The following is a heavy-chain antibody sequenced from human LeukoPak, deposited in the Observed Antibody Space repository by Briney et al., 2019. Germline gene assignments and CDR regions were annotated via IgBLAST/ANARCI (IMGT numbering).Heavy chain of an antibody. Sequence: GGSLRLSCAASGFTFNRDWTAWVRQAPGKGLEWVANTKEDGSEKNYVDSVKGRFTISRDNAENSVYLQMNDLRAEDTGVYYCATKEPSTSGWSYWGQGTLVAVSS. D-gene: IGHD6-19*01. CDR3: ATKEPSTSGWSY. CDR1: GFTFNRDW. CDR2: TKEDGSEK. J-gene: IGHJ4*02. V-gene: IGHV3-7*01.